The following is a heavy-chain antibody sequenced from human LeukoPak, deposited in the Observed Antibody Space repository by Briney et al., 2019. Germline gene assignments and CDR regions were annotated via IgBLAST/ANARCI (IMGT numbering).Heavy chain of an antibody. J-gene: IGHJ4*02. CDR1: GFTFSNYN. Sequence: GGSLRLSCAASGFTFSNYNMNWVRQAPGKAMEWVSSITSSGTYIFYADSVKGRFTISRDNSKNTLYLQMNSLRAEDTAVYYCARDLSRYCSGGSCYVFDYWGQGTLVTVSS. CDR2: ITSSGTYI. CDR3: ARDLSRYCSGGSCYVFDY. D-gene: IGHD2-15*01. V-gene: IGHV3-21*01.